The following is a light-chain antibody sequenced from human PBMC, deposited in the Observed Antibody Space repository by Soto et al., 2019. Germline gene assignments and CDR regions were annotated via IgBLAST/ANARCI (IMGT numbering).Light chain of an antibody. J-gene: IGKJ4*01. V-gene: IGKV3-15*01. CDR2: GAS. CDR3: QQNNKWPPVT. Sequence: EVVMTQSPATVSVSPGEGVTLSCRASQTISNDLAWYQQKPGQDPRLLIYGASTRATGVPARFSGGGSGTEFTLTISSLQSEDFAFYYCQQNNKWPPVTFGGGTKVEIK. CDR1: QTISND.